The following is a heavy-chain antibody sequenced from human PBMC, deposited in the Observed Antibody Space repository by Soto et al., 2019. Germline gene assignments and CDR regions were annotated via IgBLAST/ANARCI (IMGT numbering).Heavy chain of an antibody. CDR2: IKSKTDGGTT. CDR3: TTGSSGWSQGGFDP. J-gene: IGHJ5*02. D-gene: IGHD6-19*01. V-gene: IGHV3-15*01. Sequence: PGGSLRLSCAASGFTFSNAWMSWVRQAPGKGLEWVGRIKSKTDGGTTDYAAPGKGRFIISRDDSKNTLYLQMNSLKTEDTAVYYCTTGSSGWSQGGFDPWGQGTLVTVSS. CDR1: GFTFSNAW.